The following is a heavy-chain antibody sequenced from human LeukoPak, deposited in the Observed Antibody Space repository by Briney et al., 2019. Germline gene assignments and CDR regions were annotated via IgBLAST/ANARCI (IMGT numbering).Heavy chain of an antibody. V-gene: IGHV3-7*01. Sequence: GGSLRLSCAASGFTFSSHWMNWVRQAPGKGLEWVANIKQDGSQKYYVDSVKGRFTISRENAKNSLYLQMNSLRAEDTAVYYCARDDDTVFGVSFDSWGQGTLVTVSS. CDR3: ARDDDTVFGVSFDS. J-gene: IGHJ4*02. CDR1: GFTFSSHW. D-gene: IGHD3-3*01. CDR2: IKQDGSQK.